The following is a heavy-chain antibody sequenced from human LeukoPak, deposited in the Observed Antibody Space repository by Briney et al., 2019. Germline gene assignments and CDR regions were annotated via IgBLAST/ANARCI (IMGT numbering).Heavy chain of an antibody. CDR2: ISYDGSNK. V-gene: IGHV3-30*18. J-gene: IGHJ3*02. CDR1: GFTFSSYG. Sequence: PGRSLRLSCAASGFTFSSYGMHWVRQAPGKGLEWVAVISYDGSNKYYADSVKGRFTISRDNSKNTLYLQMNSLRAVDTAVYYCAKGDAFDIWGQGTMVTVSS. CDR3: AKGDAFDI.